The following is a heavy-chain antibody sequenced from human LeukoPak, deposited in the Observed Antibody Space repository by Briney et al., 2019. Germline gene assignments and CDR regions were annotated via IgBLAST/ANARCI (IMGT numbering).Heavy chain of an antibody. CDR2: IYYSGST. CDR3: ARLFQLQHSDAFDI. CDR1: GGSISSYY. V-gene: IGHV4-59*01. Sequence: SETPSLTCTVSGGSISSYYWSWIRQPPGKGLEWIGYIYYSGSTNYNPSLKSRVTISVDTSKNQFSLKLSSVTAADTAVYYCARLFQLQHSDAFDIWGQGTMVTVSS. J-gene: IGHJ3*02. D-gene: IGHD2-2*01.